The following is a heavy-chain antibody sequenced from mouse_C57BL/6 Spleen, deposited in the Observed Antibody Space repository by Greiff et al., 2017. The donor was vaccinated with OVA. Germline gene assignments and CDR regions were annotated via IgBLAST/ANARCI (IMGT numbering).Heavy chain of an antibody. V-gene: IGHV1-81*01. CDR3: ARDSGFAY. CDR1: GYTFTSYG. D-gene: IGHD3-1*01. J-gene: IGHJ3*01. CDR2: IYPRSGNT. Sequence: VQRVESGAELARPGASVKLSCKASGYTFTSYGISWVKQRTGQGLEWIGEIYPRSGNTYYNEKFKGKATLTADKSSSTAYMELRSLTSEDSAVYFCARDSGFAYWGQGTLVTVSA.